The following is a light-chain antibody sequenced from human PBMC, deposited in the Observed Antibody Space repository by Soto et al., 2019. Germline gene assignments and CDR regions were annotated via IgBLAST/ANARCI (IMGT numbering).Light chain of an antibody. CDR3: QQYGTSPLT. J-gene: IGKJ4*01. Sequence: ETVLTQSPGTLSLSPGERATLSCRASQSVKNDYLAWYQQRPGLAPRRLIFGASGRATGIPDRFSGSGSGTDFTLTISRLEPEDFAIYYCQQYGTSPLTFGRGTKVEIK. V-gene: IGKV3-20*01. CDR1: QSVKNDY. CDR2: GAS.